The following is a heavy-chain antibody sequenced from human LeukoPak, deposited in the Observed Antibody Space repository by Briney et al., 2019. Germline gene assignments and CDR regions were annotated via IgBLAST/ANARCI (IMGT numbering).Heavy chain of an antibody. CDR3: ARDYRGGGTTVTTAF. D-gene: IGHD4-17*01. J-gene: IGHJ4*02. CDR2: IIPILVIA. Sequence: SVKVSCKASGATFSSYAISWVRQAPGQGLEWMGRIIPILVIANYAQKFQGRVTITADTSTSAAYMELRSLKSEDTAVYYCARDYRGGGTTVTTAFWGQGTLVTVSS. CDR1: GATFSSYA. V-gene: IGHV1-69*04.